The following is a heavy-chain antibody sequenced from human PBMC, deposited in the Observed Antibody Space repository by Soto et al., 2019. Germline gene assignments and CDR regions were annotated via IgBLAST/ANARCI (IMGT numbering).Heavy chain of an antibody. V-gene: IGHV2-5*02. CDR2: IYWDDIK. CDR3: AHRIDSNTNYYGMDV. Sequence: SGPTLVNPTQTLTLTCTFSGFSLSTSGVGVGWIRQPPGKALEWLALIYWDDIKRYSPSLKSRLTITKDTSKNQVVLTMTNMDPLDTAIYYCAHRIDSNTNYYGMDVWGQGTTVTVSS. J-gene: IGHJ6*02. D-gene: IGHD3-22*01. CDR1: GFSLSTSGVG.